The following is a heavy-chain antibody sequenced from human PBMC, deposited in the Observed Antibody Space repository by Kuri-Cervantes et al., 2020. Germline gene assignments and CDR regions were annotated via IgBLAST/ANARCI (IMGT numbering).Heavy chain of an antibody. Sequence: SETLSLTCTVSGGSISSYYWSWIRQPPGKGLEWIGYIYYSGNTNYNPSLKSRVTISADTSKNQFSLKLTSVTAADTAVYYCARAKTRGYCSGGSCYLNWFDPWGQGTLVTVSS. CDR1: GGSISSYY. J-gene: IGHJ5*02. CDR2: IYYSGNT. V-gene: IGHV4-59*01. D-gene: IGHD2-15*01. CDR3: ARAKTRGYCSGGSCYLNWFDP.